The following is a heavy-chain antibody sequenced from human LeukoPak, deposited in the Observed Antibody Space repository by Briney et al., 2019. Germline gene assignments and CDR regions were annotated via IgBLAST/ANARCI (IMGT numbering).Heavy chain of an antibody. CDR2: ISGSGGST. D-gene: IGHD1-26*01. Sequence: PGGSLRLSCAASGFTFSSYAMSWVRQAPGKGLEWVSAISGSGGSTYYADSVKGRFTISRDNSKNTLYLQMNSLRAEDTAVYYCARSVLVVGATFDYWGQGTLVTVSS. CDR3: ARSVLVVGATFDY. CDR1: GFTFSSYA. V-gene: IGHV3-23*01. J-gene: IGHJ4*02.